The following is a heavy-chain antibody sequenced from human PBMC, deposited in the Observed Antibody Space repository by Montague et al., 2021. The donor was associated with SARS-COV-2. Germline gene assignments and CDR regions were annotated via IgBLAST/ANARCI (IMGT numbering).Heavy chain of an antibody. CDR1: GSTFSSYD. CDR3: ARGSRGFRGYSYGYGLGWFDP. D-gene: IGHD5-18*01. CDR2: IGTAGDT. V-gene: IGHV3-13*04. Sequence: SLRLSCAASGSTFSSYDMHWVRQATGKGLEWVSAIGTAGDTYYPGSVKGRFTISRENAKNSLYLQMNSLRAGDTAVYYCARGSRGFRGYSYGYGLGWFDPWGQGTLVTVSS. J-gene: IGHJ5*02.